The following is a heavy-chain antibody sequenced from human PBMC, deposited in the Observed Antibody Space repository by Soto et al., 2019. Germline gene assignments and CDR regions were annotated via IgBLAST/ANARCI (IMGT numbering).Heavy chain of an antibody. Sequence: GSLRLSCAASGFTFSDYAIHWVRQTPGKGLEWVAVISYDGTRESYADSVKGRFTISRDNSKNTLYLQMNSLKTEDTALYYCTRDRALAVHFDYWGQGTLVTVSS. CDR2: ISYDGTRE. D-gene: IGHD6-19*01. CDR1: GFTFSDYA. V-gene: IGHV3-30-3*01. J-gene: IGHJ4*02. CDR3: TRDRALAVHFDY.